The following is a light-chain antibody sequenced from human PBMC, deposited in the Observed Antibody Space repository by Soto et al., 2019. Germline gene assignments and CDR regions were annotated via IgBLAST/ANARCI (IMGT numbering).Light chain of an antibody. J-gene: IGLJ1*01. CDR1: ASDVGVYNY. V-gene: IGLV2-14*01. CDR3: SSYTSISTLYV. Sequence: QSVLTQPPSASGSLGQSVTISCTGTASDVGVYNYVSWYQQHPGKAPELMIYEVSHRPSGVSNRFSGSKSDNTASLTISGLQAEDEADYYCSSYTSISTLYVFGTGTKVTVL. CDR2: EVS.